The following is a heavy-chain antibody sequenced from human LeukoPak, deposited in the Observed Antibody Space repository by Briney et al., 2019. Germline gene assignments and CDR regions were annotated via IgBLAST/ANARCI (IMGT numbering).Heavy chain of an antibody. V-gene: IGHV3-30*04. CDR3: TTDPGRRITTVPY. CDR2: ISYDGSNK. Sequence: AGGSLRLSCAASGFTFSSYAMHWVRQAPGKGLEWVAVISYDGSNKYYADSVKGRFTISRDNSKNTLYLQMNSLKTVDTAVYYCTTDPGRRITTVPYWGQGTLVTVSS. J-gene: IGHJ4*02. CDR1: GFTFSSYA. D-gene: IGHD4-17*01.